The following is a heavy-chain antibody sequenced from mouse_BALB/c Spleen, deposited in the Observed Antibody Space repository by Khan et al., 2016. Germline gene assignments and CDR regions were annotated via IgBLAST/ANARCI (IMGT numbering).Heavy chain of an antibody. V-gene: IGHV2-6-7*01. CDR2: IWGDGST. J-gene: IGHJ4*01. CDR3: ARDRDGYSYAMDY. D-gene: IGHD2-3*01. Sequence: QVQLKESGPGLVAPSQSLSITCTVSGFSLTGYGVNWVRQPPGKGLEWLGMIWGDGSTDYNSALKSRLSISKDNSKSQVFLKMNSLQTDDTASYDGARDRDGYSYAMDYWGQGTSVTVSS. CDR1: GFSLTGYG.